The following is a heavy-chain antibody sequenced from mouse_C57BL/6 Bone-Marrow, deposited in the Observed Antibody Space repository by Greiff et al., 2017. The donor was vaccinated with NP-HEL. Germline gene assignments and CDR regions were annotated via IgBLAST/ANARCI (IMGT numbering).Heavy chain of an antibody. CDR1: GYTFTDYY. V-gene: IGHV1-34*01. CDR2: IYPNNGRN. Sequence: EVQLQQSGPELVKPGASVKMSCKASGYTFTDYYMHWVKQSHGKSLEWIGYIYPNNGRNGYNQKFKGKATLTVDKSSSTAYMELRSLTSEDSAVYYCARKDIVTTRDYYAMDYWGQGTSVTVSS. J-gene: IGHJ4*01. CDR3: ARKDIVTTRDYYAMDY. D-gene: IGHD2-5*01.